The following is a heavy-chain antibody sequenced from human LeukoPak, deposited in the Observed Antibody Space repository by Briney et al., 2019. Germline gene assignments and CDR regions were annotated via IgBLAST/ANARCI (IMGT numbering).Heavy chain of an antibody. CDR2: INSDGSAT. D-gene: IGHD6-13*01. CDR3: ARGTAVTAGIDY. CDR1: GFNFSTYW. V-gene: IGHV3-74*03. J-gene: IGHJ4*02. Sequence: PGGSLRLSCAVSGFNFSTYWIHWVRQAPGKGPVWVSLINSDGSATTYGDSAKGRFTVSRDNDKNTVFLEMNSLKVEDTAVYYCARGTAVTAGIDYWGQGTLVTVSS.